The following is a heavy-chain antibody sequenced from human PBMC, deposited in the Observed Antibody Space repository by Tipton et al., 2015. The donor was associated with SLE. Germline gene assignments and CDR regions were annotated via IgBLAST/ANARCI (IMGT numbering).Heavy chain of an antibody. Sequence: TLSLTCTVSGGSIRSYYWSWIRQPPGKGLEWIGYIYYSGYTNYNPSLKSRVTISVDTSKNQFSLKLSSVTAADTAVYYCARGAGATTGFDYWGQGTLVTVSS. CDR1: GGSIRSYY. D-gene: IGHD1-26*01. CDR2: IYYSGYT. CDR3: ARGAGATTGFDY. V-gene: IGHV4-59*01. J-gene: IGHJ4*02.